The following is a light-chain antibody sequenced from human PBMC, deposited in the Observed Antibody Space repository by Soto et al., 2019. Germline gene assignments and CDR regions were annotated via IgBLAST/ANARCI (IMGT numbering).Light chain of an antibody. V-gene: IGLV2-8*01. CDR2: EVT. CDR3: NSYAGSNTYV. Sequence: QSALTQPPSASGSPGQSVTISCTGTSSYVGGYNFVSWYQHHPGKAPKLIIYEVTKRPSGVPNRFSGSKSGNTASLTVSGLQAEDEADYFCNSYAGSNTYVFGTGTKLTVL. CDR1: SSYVGGYNF. J-gene: IGLJ1*01.